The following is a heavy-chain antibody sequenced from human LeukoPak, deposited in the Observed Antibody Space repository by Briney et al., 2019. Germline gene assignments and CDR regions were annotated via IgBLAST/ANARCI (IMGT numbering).Heavy chain of an antibody. CDR2: IYHSGST. CDR1: GGSISSSNW. CDR3: AREGRGQWLVRGNWFDP. D-gene: IGHD6-19*01. J-gene: IGHJ5*02. Sequence: SGTLSLTCAVSGGSISSSNWWSWVRQPPGKGLEWIGEIYHSGSTNYSPSLKSRVTISVDTSKNQFSLKLSSVTAADTAVYYCAREGRGQWLVRGNWFDPWGQGTLVTVSS. V-gene: IGHV4-4*02.